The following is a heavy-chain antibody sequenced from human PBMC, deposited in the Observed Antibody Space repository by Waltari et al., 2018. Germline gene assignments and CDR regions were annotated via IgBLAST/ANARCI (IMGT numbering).Heavy chain of an antibody. V-gene: IGHV4-39*02. CDR3: ARRPYDISTGGFDY. CDR2: FYYVGT. Sequence: QVQLQESGPGLVNPSETLSLSCTVAGDSISLKSSYWGWNRQPPGKGLEWIGSFYYVGTNYNPSLTSRVTISDDTSKNRFSLKLNSVTATYTAVYYCARRPYDISTGGFDYWGQGILVTVSA. J-gene: IGHJ4*02. CDR1: GDSISLKSSY. D-gene: IGHD3-9*01.